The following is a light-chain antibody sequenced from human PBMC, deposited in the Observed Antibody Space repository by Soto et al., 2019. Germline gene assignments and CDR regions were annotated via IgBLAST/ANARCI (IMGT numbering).Light chain of an antibody. CDR1: SSDVGGYNY. J-gene: IGLJ1*01. Sequence: QSALTQPPSASGSPGQSVTISCTGTSSDVGGYNYVSWYHQHPGKAPNLMIYEVTKRPSAVPDRFSGSKSGNTASLTVSGLQAEDEADYYCSSYAGSSNFVFGTGTKVTVL. V-gene: IGLV2-8*01. CDR3: SSYAGSSNFV. CDR2: EVT.